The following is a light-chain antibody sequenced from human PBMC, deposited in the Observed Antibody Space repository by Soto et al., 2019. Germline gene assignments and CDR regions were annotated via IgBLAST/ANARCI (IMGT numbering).Light chain of an antibody. CDR3: QQYYNWPPS. J-gene: IGKJ4*01. V-gene: IGKV3-15*01. CDR1: RGVSST. Sequence: EIVMTQSPVTLSVSPGERATLSCRASRGVSSTLAWYQQKPGQAPRLLIYGASTRATGIPARFIGSGSGTEFTLTISSLQSEDFAVYSCQQYYNWPPSFGGGTKLEIK. CDR2: GAS.